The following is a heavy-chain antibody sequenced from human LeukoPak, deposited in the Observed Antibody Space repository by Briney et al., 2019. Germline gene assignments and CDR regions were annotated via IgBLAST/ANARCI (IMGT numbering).Heavy chain of an antibody. CDR3: VRETVSVITDFDY. V-gene: IGHV3-7*01. J-gene: IGHJ4*02. CDR2: IKEDGSEQ. CDR1: GFTFSRHW. Sequence: PGGSLRLSCAASGFTFSRHWMTWVRQAPGKGLEWVANIKEDGSEQYYVDSIKGRFTISRDNAKNPLYLQMSGLRAEDTAIYYCVRETVSVITDFDYWGQGTLVTVSS. D-gene: IGHD3-16*02.